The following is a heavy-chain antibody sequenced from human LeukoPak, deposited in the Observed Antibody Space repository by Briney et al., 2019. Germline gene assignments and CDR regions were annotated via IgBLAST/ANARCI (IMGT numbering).Heavy chain of an antibody. J-gene: IGHJ4*02. Sequence: GGSLRLSCAASGFTFSIYTMHWVRQAPGKGLEWVSVIYSGGSTYYADSVKGRFTISRDNSKNSLYLQMNSLRAEDTAVYYCARDLSDEVRGVIDYWGQGTLVTVSS. CDR3: ARDLSDEVRGVIDY. CDR2: IYSGGST. D-gene: IGHD3-10*01. CDR1: GFTFSIYT. V-gene: IGHV3-66*01.